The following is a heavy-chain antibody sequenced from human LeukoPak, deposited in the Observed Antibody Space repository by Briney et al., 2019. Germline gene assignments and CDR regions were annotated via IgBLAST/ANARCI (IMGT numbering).Heavy chain of an antibody. Sequence: ASETLSLTCAVYGGSFSGYYWSWIRQPPGKGLEWIGEINHSGSTNYNPSLKSRVTISVDTSKNQFSLKLSSVTAADTAVYYCARVRHWGQGTLVTVSS. J-gene: IGHJ4*02. V-gene: IGHV4-34*01. CDR3: ARVRH. CDR1: GGSFSGYY. CDR2: INHSGST.